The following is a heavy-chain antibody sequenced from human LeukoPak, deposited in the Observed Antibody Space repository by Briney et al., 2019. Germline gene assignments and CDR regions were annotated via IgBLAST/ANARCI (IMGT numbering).Heavy chain of an antibody. J-gene: IGHJ4*02. CDR1: GFTVSSNY. CDR3: ARAVGATSDFDY. D-gene: IGHD1-26*01. V-gene: IGHV3-66*02. Sequence: GGSLRLSCAASGFTVSSNYMSWVRQAPGKGLEWVSVIYSGGSTYYADSVKGRFTISRDNSKNTLYLRMNSLRAEDTAVYYCARAVGATSDFDYWGQGTLVTVSS. CDR2: IYSGGST.